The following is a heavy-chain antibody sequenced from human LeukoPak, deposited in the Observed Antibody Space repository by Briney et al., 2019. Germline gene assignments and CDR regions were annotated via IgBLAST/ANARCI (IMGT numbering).Heavy chain of an antibody. CDR2: INPNSGGT. D-gene: IGHD2-2*01. CDR1: GYTFTGYY. J-gene: IGHJ5*02. V-gene: IGHV1-2*02. CDR3: ARRTDEGHEKNWFDP. Sequence: ASVKVSCKASGYTFTGYYMHWVRQAPGQGLEWMGWINPNSGGTNYAQKFQGRVTMTRDTSISTAYMELSRLRSDDTAVYYCARRTDEGHEKNWFDPWGQGILVIVSS.